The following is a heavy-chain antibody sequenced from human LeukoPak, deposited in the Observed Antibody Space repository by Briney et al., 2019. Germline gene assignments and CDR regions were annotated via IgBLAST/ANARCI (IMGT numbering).Heavy chain of an antibody. D-gene: IGHD5-18*01. CDR3: ARHRVTKGYSYGYWDWFDP. Sequence: PSETLSLTCTVSGGSISSYYWSWIRQPPGKGLEWIGYIYYSGSTNYNPSLKSRVTISVDTSKNQFSLKLSSVTAADTAVYYCARHRVTKGYSYGYWDWFDPWGQGTLVTVSS. J-gene: IGHJ5*02. CDR2: IYYSGST. CDR1: GGSISSYY. V-gene: IGHV4-59*08.